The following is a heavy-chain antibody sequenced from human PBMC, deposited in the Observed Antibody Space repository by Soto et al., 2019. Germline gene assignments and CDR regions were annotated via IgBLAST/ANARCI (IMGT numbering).Heavy chain of an antibody. J-gene: IGHJ3*02. CDR1: GFTFSSYA. CDR2: ISGSGGST. Sequence: GGSLRLSCAASGFTFSSYAMSWVRQAPGKGLEWVSAISGSGGSTYYADSVKGRFTISRDNSKNTLYLQMNSLRAEDTAVYYCAKDLGYSSGWYAGDAFDIWGQGTMVTVSS. V-gene: IGHV3-23*01. CDR3: AKDLGYSSGWYAGDAFDI. D-gene: IGHD6-19*01.